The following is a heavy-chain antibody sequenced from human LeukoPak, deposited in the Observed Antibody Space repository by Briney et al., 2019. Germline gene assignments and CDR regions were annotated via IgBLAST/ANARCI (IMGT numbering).Heavy chain of an antibody. D-gene: IGHD2-8*01. V-gene: IGHV4-39*01. J-gene: IGHJ3*02. CDR1: GGSISSSSYY. CDR2: IYYSGST. Sequence: KPSETLSLTCTVSGGSISSSSYYWGWIRQPPGKGLEWIGSIYYSGSTYYNPSLKSRVTISVDTSKNQFSLKLSSVIAADTAVYYCARHPVHMYDDPFDIWGQGTMVTVSS. CDR3: ARHPVHMYDDPFDI.